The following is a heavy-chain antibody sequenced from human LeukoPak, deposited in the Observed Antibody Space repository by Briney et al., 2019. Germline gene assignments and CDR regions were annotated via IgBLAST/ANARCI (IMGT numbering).Heavy chain of an antibody. CDR1: GFSFDSFY. Sequence: GGSLRLSCAASGFSFDSFYMGWIRQVPGKGLDYIALISASGAVPYYAESVKGRFIISRDNAKNSVSLQMNSLSADDTAVYYCARSLIVASEDYWGQGTLVTVSS. CDR2: ISASGAVP. V-gene: IGHV3-11*04. J-gene: IGHJ4*02. CDR3: ARSLIVASEDY. D-gene: IGHD3-22*01.